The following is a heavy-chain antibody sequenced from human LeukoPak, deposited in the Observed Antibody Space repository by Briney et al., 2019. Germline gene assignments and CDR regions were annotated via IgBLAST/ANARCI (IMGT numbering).Heavy chain of an antibody. CDR3: AKASWVSSTDAVR. CDR1: GLSFSSFA. J-gene: IGHJ4*02. V-gene: IGHV3-23*01. CDR2: IRGSGET. D-gene: IGHD3-16*01. Sequence: PGGSLRLSCAASGLSFSSFAMSWVRQGPARGLEWVSSIRGSGETFYADSVKGRFTRSSDSSRNTVYFQLNNLRVEDTAIYYCAKASWVSSTDAVRWGQGTLVTVSS.